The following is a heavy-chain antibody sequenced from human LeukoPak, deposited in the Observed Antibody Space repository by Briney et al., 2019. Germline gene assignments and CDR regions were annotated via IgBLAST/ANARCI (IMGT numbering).Heavy chain of an antibody. CDR2: INPNSGGT. CDR3: ARSHVDMVATGGFDP. D-gene: IGHD5-12*01. J-gene: IGHJ5*02. CDR1: GYKVTGVD. V-gene: IGHV1-2*02. Sequence: PGKGSWRNTGYKVTGVDMHWGRNAPGQGLEWMGWINPNSGGTNYAQKFQGRVTMTRDTSISTAYMELSRLRSDDTAVYYCARSHVDMVATGGFDPWGQGTLVTVSS.